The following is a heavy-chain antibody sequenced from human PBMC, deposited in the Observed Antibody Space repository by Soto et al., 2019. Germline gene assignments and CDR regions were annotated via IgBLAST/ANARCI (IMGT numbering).Heavy chain of an antibody. Sequence: QVQLVQSGAEVKKPGASVKVSCKASGYTFTSYAMHWVRQAPGQRLEWMGWINAGNGNTKYSQKCQGRVTITRDTAARTAYRGLSRQRSEDTAVYYWARGPGGPDGPGDYWGQGTLVTVSP. V-gene: IGHV1-3*01. CDR2: INAGNGNT. J-gene: IGHJ4*02. D-gene: IGHD2-15*01. CDR1: GYTFTSYA. CDR3: ARGPGGPDGPGDY.